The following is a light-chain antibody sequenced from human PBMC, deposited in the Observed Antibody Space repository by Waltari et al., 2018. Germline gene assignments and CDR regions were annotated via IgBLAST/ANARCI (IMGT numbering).Light chain of an antibody. Sequence: DIQMTQSPSYLSASVRDRVTTTCQATQDITNYVNWYQQKPGKAPRLLIYSASNLETGVPSRFTGSGSGTDFTFTITSLQPEDFATYYCQQYDLLPLTFGGGTKVEIK. V-gene: IGKV1-33*01. J-gene: IGKJ4*01. CDR1: QDITNY. CDR2: SAS. CDR3: QQYDLLPLT.